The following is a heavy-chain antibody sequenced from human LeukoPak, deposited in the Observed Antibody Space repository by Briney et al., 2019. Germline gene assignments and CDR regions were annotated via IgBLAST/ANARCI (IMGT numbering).Heavy chain of an antibody. D-gene: IGHD3-10*01. V-gene: IGHV3-53*01. J-gene: IGHJ4*02. CDR1: GFAVSSNY. Sequence: GGSLRLSCAASGFAVSSNYMNWVRQAPGKGLEWVSVLYPDGRTYYADSVKGRFTISRDISKNTLFLQMTSLRAEDTAVYYCAKAKGWYGEGYFDYWGQGTLVTVSS. CDR3: AKAKGWYGEGYFDY. CDR2: LYPDGRT.